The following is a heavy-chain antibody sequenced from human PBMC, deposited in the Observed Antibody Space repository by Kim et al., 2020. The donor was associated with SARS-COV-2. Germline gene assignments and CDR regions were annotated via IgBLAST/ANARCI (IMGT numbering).Heavy chain of an antibody. Sequence: GGSLRLSCAASGFTFSSYAMHWVRQAPGKGLEWVAVISYDGSNKYYADSVKGRFTISRDNSKNTLYLQMNSLRAEDTAVYYCARDRYCSGGSCYSSWFDPWGQGTLVTVSS. V-gene: IGHV3-30-3*01. CDR3: ARDRYCSGGSCYSSWFDP. J-gene: IGHJ5*02. CDR1: GFTFSSYA. D-gene: IGHD2-15*01. CDR2: ISYDGSNK.